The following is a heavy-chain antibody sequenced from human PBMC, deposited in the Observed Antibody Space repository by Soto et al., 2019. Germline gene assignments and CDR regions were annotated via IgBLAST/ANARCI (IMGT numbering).Heavy chain of an antibody. CDR1: GLTFSSYE. CDR2: ISSSGSTI. V-gene: IGHV3-48*03. CDR3: ASTPRWDYYYYGMDV. Sequence: SLRLSCAASGLTFSSYEMNWVRQAPGKGLEWVSYISSSGSTIYYADSVKGRFTISRDNAKNSLYLQMNSLRAEDTAVYYCASTPRWDYYYYGMDVWGQGTTVTVSS. J-gene: IGHJ6*02. D-gene: IGHD3-16*01.